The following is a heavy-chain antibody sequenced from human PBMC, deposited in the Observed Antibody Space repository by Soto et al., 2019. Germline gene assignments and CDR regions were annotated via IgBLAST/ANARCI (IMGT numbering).Heavy chain of an antibody. V-gene: IGHV4-34*01. D-gene: IGHD3-22*01. CDR1: GGFFTGHY. Sequence: SETLSLTCAFYGGFFTGHYWNCVRQSPGDGLDWIGEINHSGGTNYNPSLKSRVTVSVDTSKNQFSLRMNSMTAADTAVYYCARGQRRNYSAESRGFYYPFDYWGQGTLVTVSS. J-gene: IGHJ4*02. CDR3: ARGQRRNYSAESRGFYYPFDY. CDR2: INHSGGT.